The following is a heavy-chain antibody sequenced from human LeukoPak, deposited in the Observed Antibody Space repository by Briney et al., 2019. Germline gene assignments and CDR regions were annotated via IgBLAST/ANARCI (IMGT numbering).Heavy chain of an antibody. D-gene: IGHD3-9*01. CDR1: GDTFTGYY. CDR3: AGDSEYDTLTGRVVPSGMDV. Sequence: ASVKVSCKASGDTFTGYYMHWVRHAPGQGLEWMGWINPNSGGTNYAQKFQGRVTMTRDTSISTAYMELSRLRSDDTAVYYCAGDSEYDTLTGRVVPSGMDVWGQGTTVTVSS. J-gene: IGHJ6*02. CDR2: INPNSGGT. V-gene: IGHV1-2*02.